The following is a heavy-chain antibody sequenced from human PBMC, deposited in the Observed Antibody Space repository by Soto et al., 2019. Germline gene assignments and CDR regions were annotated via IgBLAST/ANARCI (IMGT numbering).Heavy chain of an antibody. Sequence: GGSLRLSCAASGFTLSSYWMSWVRQAPGKGLEWVANIKQDGSEKYYVDSVKGRFTISRDNAKNSLYLQMNSLRAEDTAVYYCARGRYCSGGSCYSDYWGQGTLVTVSS. CDR2: IKQDGSEK. D-gene: IGHD2-15*01. J-gene: IGHJ4*02. CDR1: GFTLSSYW. V-gene: IGHV3-7*01. CDR3: ARGRYCSGGSCYSDY.